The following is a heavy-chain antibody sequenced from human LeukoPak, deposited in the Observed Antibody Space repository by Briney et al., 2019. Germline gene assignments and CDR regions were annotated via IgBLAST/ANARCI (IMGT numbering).Heavy chain of an antibody. CDR2: IYYSGST. Sequence: PSEILSLTCTVSGGSISSSSYSWGWIRQPPGKGLEWIGSIYYSGSTYYNPSLKSRVTISVDTSENQFSLKLTSVTATDTAVYYCARRTFLYGDYRVWGQGILVTVSS. D-gene: IGHD4-17*01. J-gene: IGHJ4*02. CDR3: ARRTFLYGDYRV. CDR1: GGSISSSSYS. V-gene: IGHV4-39*01.